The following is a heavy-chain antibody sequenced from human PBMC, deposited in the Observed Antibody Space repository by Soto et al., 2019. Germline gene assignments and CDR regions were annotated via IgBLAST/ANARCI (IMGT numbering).Heavy chain of an antibody. V-gene: IGHV4-34*01. D-gene: IGHD1-20*01. J-gene: IGHJ4*02. CDR3: ARAPWITDGRVMPX. CDR2: ISHSGST. CDR1: GVSFSSYY. Sequence: SDTLSLTFAVYGVSFSSYYWSWIRQPPGKGLEWISEISHSGSTNYYPSPKSRVTISVDTSKNQFSLKLCSATAAEAAFFYCARAPWITDGRVMPXWGQGTMVTVSX.